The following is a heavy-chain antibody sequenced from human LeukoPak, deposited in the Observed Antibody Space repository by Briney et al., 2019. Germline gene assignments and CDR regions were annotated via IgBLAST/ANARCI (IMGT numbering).Heavy chain of an antibody. CDR3: AKAYCSSTSCYFDY. J-gene: IGHJ4*02. V-gene: IGHV3-9*01. Sequence: PGGSLRLSCAASGFTFDDYAMHWVRQAPGKGLGWVSGISWNSGSIGYADSVKGRFTISRDNAKNSLYLQMNSLRAVDTALYYCAKAYCSSTSCYFDYWGQGTLVTVSS. CDR2: ISWNSGSI. CDR1: GFTFDDYA. D-gene: IGHD2-2*01.